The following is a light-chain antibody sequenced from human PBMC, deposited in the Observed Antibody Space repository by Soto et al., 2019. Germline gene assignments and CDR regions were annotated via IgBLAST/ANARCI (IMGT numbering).Light chain of an antibody. V-gene: IGKV3-11*01. CDR3: QQRSNWPIT. J-gene: IGKJ5*01. Sequence: EIVLTQSPATLSLSPGERATLSCRASQRVSSYLAWYQQKPGQAPRLLIYDASNRATDIPARFSGSGSGTDFTLTIRSLEPEDYAVSYCQQRSNWPITFGQGTRPEIK. CDR2: DAS. CDR1: QRVSSY.